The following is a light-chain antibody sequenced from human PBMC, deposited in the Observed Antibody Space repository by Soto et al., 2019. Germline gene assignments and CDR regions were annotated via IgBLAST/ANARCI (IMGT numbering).Light chain of an antibody. CDR2: GAS. J-gene: IGKJ5*01. Sequence: EIVLTHSPAILSVSPCERATLSARASQSVSSNLAWYQQKPGQAPRLLIYGASSRPTGIPDRFSGSGSGTDFTLTISRLEPEDFAVYYCQQYGSSSTFGQGTRLEIK. CDR3: QQYGSSST. CDR1: QSVSSN. V-gene: IGKV3-20*01.